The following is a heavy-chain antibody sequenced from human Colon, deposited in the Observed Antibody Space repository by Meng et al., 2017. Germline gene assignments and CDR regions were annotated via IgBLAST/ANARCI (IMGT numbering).Heavy chain of an antibody. CDR3: ARKRTSPGTLGFDY. V-gene: IGHV4-4*02. D-gene: IGHD6-13*01. J-gene: IGHJ4*02. Sequence: QVQLQESGPGLVKPWGTLSLTCAVSGDSITSGNGWSWVRHPPGRGLEWIGEIYPSGRTSSNPSLQGRVTILLDKSKNQFSLELNSVTAADTAIYFCARKRTSPGTLGFDYWGQGTLVTVSS. CDR2: IYPSGRT. CDR1: GDSITSGNG.